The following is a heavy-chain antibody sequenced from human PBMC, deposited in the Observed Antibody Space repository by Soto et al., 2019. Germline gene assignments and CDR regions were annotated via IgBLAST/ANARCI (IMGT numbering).Heavy chain of an antibody. V-gene: IGHV4-4*07. CDR1: GGSISNHY. Sequence: QVQLQESGPGLVKPSETLSLTCTVSGGSISNHYWNWIRQSAGEGLEWIGRTSSSGYTDYHPSLNRRVTISVARAENQSTLKLSPATAAVTVVYYCASAVGFYDSGNYYNPTWFHPWGQGALVTVAS. CDR2: TSSSGYT. CDR3: ASAVGFYDSGNYYNPTWFHP. J-gene: IGHJ5*02. D-gene: IGHD3-10*01.